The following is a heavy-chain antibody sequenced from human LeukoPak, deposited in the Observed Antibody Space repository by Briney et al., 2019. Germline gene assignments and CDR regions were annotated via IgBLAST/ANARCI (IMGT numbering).Heavy chain of an antibody. CDR3: ARHRPYYDFWSGLHLDY. D-gene: IGHD3-3*01. Sequence: SETLSLTCAVYGGSFSGYYWSWIRQPPGKGLEWIGEINHSGSTNYNPSLKSRVTISVDTSKNQFSLKLSSVTAADTAVYYCARHRPYYDFWSGLHLDYWGQGTLVTVYS. CDR2: INHSGST. CDR1: GGSFSGYY. J-gene: IGHJ4*02. V-gene: IGHV4-34*01.